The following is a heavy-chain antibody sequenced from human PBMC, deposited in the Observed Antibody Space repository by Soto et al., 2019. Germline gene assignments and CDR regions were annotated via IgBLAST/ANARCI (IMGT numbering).Heavy chain of an antibody. J-gene: IGHJ4*02. D-gene: IGHD5-18*01. CDR3: ARAATATVTDFDY. CDR2: IIPIFGTA. Sequence: SVKVSCKASGGTFSSYAISWVRQAPGQGLEWMGGIIPIFGTANYAQKFQGRVTITADESTSTAYMELSSLRSEDTAVYYCARAATATVTDFDYWGQGTLVTVSS. V-gene: IGHV1-69*13. CDR1: GGTFSSYA.